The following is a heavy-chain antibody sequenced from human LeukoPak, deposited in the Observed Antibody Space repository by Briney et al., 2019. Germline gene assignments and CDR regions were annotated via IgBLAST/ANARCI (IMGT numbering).Heavy chain of an antibody. V-gene: IGHV4-39*07. CDR2: IYYSGST. CDR3: ATGIIAVTGSDSSFDY. Sequence: SETLSLTCTVSGGSISSSSYYWGWIRQPPGKGLEWIGSIYYSGSTYYNPSLKSRVTISVDTSKNQFSLRLSSVTAADTAVYYCATGIIAVTGSDSSFDYWRQGTLVTVSS. D-gene: IGHD6-19*01. CDR1: GGSISSSSYY. J-gene: IGHJ4*02.